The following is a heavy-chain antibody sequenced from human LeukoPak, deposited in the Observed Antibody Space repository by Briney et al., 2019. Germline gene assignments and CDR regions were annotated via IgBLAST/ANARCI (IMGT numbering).Heavy chain of an antibody. CDR3: AKDTAAGPPYTDY. CDR1: GFTFTSYA. Sequence: GGSLRLSCAASGFTFTSYAMSWVRQAPGKGLEWISAINGRGGSTFYSDSVKGRFTISRDNSKNTLYLQMNSLRAEDTAIYYCAKDTAAGPPYTDYWGQGTLVTVSS. J-gene: IGHJ4*02. CDR2: INGRGGST. V-gene: IGHV3-23*01. D-gene: IGHD6-13*01.